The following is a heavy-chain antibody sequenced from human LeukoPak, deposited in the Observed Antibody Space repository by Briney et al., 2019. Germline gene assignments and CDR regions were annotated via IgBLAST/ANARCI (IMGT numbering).Heavy chain of an antibody. CDR3: ARDQLTTVTTAAGDAFDI. J-gene: IGHJ3*02. D-gene: IGHD4-17*01. V-gene: IGHV3-20*04. CDR1: GFTFDDYG. CDR2: INWNGGST. Sequence: GGSLRLSCAASGFTFDDYGMSWVRQAPGKGLEWVSGINWNGGSTGYADSVKGRFTISRDNAKNSLYLQMNSLRAEDTALYYCARDQLTTVTTAAGDAFDIWGQGTMVTVSS.